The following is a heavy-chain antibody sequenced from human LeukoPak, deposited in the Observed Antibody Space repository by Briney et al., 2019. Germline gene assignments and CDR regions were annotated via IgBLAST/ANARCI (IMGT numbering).Heavy chain of an antibody. CDR1: GGSISSDGYS. D-gene: IGHD3-10*01. CDR3: ALSHQFGAGPSWFDP. J-gene: IGHJ5*02. V-gene: IGHV4-30-2*01. Sequence: PSQTLSLTCAVSGGSISSDGYSWSWIRRPPGKGLEWIGYIYHSGSTYYNPSLKSRVTISVDRSKNQFSLKLSSVTAADTAVYYCALSHQFGAGPSWFDPWGQGTLVTVSS. CDR2: IYHSGST.